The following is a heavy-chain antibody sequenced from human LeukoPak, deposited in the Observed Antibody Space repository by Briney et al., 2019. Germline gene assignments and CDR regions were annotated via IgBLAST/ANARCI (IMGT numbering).Heavy chain of an antibody. J-gene: IGHJ2*01. V-gene: IGHV1-8*01. CDR2: MNPNSGNT. Sequence: ASVKVSCKASGYTFTSYDINWVRQATGRGLEWMGWMNPNSGNTGYAQKFQGRVTMTRSTSISTAYMELSSLRSEDTAVYYCARAVAGPHWYFDLWGRGTLVTVSS. CDR1: GYTFTSYD. D-gene: IGHD6-19*01. CDR3: ARAVAGPHWYFDL.